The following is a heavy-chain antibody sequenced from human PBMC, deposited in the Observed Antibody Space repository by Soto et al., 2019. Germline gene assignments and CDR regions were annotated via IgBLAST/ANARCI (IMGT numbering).Heavy chain of an antibody. Sequence: SETLSLTCTVSGGSISSGDYYWSWIRQPPGKGLEWIGYIYYSGSTYYNPSLKSRVTISVDTSKNQFSLKLSSVTAADTAVYYCARALEASYFDYWGQGTLVTVSS. CDR1: GGSISSGDYY. CDR3: ARALEASYFDY. CDR2: IYYSGST. V-gene: IGHV4-30-4*01. J-gene: IGHJ4*02.